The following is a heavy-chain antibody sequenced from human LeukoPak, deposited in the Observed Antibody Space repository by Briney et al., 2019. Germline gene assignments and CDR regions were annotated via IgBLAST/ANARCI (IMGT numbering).Heavy chain of an antibody. CDR2: ISYDGRNK. J-gene: IGHJ4*02. CDR1: GFTFSSYG. Sequence: GGPLRLSCAASGFTFSSYGMHWVRQAPGKGLEGVAVISYDGRNKKYADSVKGRFTISRDNSKNTLYLQMNSLRAEDTAVYYCAKLKGRHLVVVTATGRYFDYWGQGTLVTVSS. CDR3: AKLKGRHLVVVTATGRYFDY. V-gene: IGHV3-30*18. D-gene: IGHD2-21*02.